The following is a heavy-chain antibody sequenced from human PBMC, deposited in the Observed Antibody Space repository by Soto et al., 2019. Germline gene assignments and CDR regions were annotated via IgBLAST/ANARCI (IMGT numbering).Heavy chain of an antibody. V-gene: IGHV4-30-4*01. J-gene: IGHJ4*02. D-gene: IGHD4-17*01. CDR1: GVSFSSADYH. CDR2: IYYSAST. CDR3: VSAHDDYPHFDS. Sequence: TLSLTCIVSGVSFSSADYHWTWLIQTPGKGPEWIGYIYYSASTYDNPSLKSQLTISLNKSKRQFSLKLSSVTAADTAVYYCVSAHDDYPHFDSWGQGTLVTVSS.